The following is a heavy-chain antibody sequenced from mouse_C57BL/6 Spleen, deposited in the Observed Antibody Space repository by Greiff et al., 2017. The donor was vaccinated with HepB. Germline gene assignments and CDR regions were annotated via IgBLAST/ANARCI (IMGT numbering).Heavy chain of an antibody. CDR3: ARDLFITTVVAPYFDY. CDR2: IDPNSGGT. V-gene: IGHV1-72*01. CDR1: GYTFTSYW. J-gene: IGHJ2*01. Sequence: QVQLKQPGAELVKPGASVKLSCKASGYTFTSYWMHWVKQRPGRGLEWIGRIDPNSGGTKYNEKFKSKATLTVDKPSSTAYMQLSSLTSEDSAVYYCARDLFITTVVAPYFDYWGQGTTLTVSS. D-gene: IGHD1-1*01.